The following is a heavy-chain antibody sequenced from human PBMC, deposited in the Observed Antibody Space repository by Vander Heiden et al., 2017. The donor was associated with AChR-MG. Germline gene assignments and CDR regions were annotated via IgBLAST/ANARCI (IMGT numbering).Heavy chain of an antibody. J-gene: IGHJ6*02. D-gene: IGHD6-13*01. CDR1: GGSISSYY. CDR2: IYTSGST. Sequence: PGLVKPSETLSLTCTVSGGSISSYYWSWIRQPAGKGLEWIGRIYTSGSTNYNPSLKSRVTMSVDTSKNQFSLKLSSVTAADTAVYYCARTLAEDEATDYYYYYGMDVWGQGTTVTVSS. CDR3: ARTLAEDEATDYYYYYGMDV. V-gene: IGHV4-4*07.